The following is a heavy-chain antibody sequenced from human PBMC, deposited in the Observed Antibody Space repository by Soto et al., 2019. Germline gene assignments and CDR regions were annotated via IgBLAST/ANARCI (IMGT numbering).Heavy chain of an antibody. J-gene: IGHJ5*02. CDR2: IVVGSGNT. CDR1: GITFTSSA. D-gene: IGHD3-3*01. CDR3: ASEADFWSGYYRSFDP. Sequence: SVKVSCTASGITFTSSAVQWVRQARGQRLEWIGWIVVGSGNTNYAQKFQERVTITRDMSTTTAYMELSSLRSEDTAVYYCASEADFWSGYYRSFDPWGQGTLVTVSS. V-gene: IGHV1-58*01.